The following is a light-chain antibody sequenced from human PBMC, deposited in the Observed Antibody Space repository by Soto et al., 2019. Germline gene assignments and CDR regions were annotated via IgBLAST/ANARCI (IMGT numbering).Light chain of an antibody. Sequence: QLVLTQSPSASASLGASVKLTCTLSRGHSRYAIAWHQQQPEKGPRYLMKLNSDGSHSKEDGIPDRFSGSSSGAERYLTISSLHSEEEADYYCQTWGTGIQVFGGGTKLPVL. CDR1: RGHSRYA. CDR2: LNSDGSH. J-gene: IGLJ3*02. CDR3: QTWGTGIQV. V-gene: IGLV4-69*01.